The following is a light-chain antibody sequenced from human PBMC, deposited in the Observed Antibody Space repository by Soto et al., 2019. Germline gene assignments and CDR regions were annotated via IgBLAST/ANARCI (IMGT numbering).Light chain of an antibody. Sequence: QLVLTQSPSASASPGASVKVTCALSSGHINYAIAWHQQQPQKGPRFLMRLNSDGSHIRGAGVPDRFSGSSSGAERHLIISSLQSEDEADYYCQTWDGASHVVFGGGTKVTVL. CDR2: LNSDGSH. V-gene: IGLV4-69*01. J-gene: IGLJ2*01. CDR3: QTWDGASHVV. CDR1: SGHINYA.